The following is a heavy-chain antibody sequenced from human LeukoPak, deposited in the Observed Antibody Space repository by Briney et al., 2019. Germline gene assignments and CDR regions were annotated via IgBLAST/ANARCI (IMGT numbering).Heavy chain of an antibody. D-gene: IGHD5-18*01. CDR1: GFTFSSYG. V-gene: IGHV3-33*01. CDR3: ARGPRRDTAMVRGYYYYYYGMDV. J-gene: IGHJ6*02. Sequence: GGSLRLSCAASGFTFSSYGMHWVRQAPGKGLEWVAVIWYDGSNKYYADSVKGRFTISRDNSKNTLYLQMNSLRAEDTAVYYCARGPRRDTAMVRGYYYYYYGMDVWGQGTTVTVSS. CDR2: IWYDGSNK.